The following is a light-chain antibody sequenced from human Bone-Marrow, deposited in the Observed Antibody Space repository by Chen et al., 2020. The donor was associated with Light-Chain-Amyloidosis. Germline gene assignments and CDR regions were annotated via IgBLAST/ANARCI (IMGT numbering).Light chain of an antibody. Sequence: SYVLTQPSPSSVAPGHTAPIACGGNNIGSTSVHWYQQTPGQAPLLVVYDDSDRPSGIPERLSGSNSGNTATLTISRVEAGDEADYYCQVWDRSSDRPVFGGGTKLTVL. J-gene: IGLJ3*02. V-gene: IGLV3-21*02. CDR1: NIGSTS. CDR2: DDS. CDR3: QVWDRSSDRPV.